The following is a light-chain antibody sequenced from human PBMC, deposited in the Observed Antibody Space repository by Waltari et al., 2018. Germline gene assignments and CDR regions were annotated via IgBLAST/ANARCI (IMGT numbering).Light chain of an antibody. Sequence: YDLAQPFSVSVSPGQTATITCSGDGLAVKYVRWFQQRPGQAPTLILYKDTERPSGIPERFSGSSSGSTVTLTIRGALLEDEGDYHCHAAADNNWFFGGGTKLTVL. CDR2: KDT. CDR3: HAAADNNWF. V-gene: IGLV3-27*01. CDR1: GLAVKY. J-gene: IGLJ2*01.